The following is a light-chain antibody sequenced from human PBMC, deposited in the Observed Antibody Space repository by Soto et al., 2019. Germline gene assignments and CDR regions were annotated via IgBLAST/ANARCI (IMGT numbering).Light chain of an antibody. CDR3: QQRSKWPLT. J-gene: IGKJ4*01. CDR1: QSVNNY. CDR2: DVS. V-gene: IGKV3-11*01. Sequence: EIVLTQSPATLSLSPGERATLSCRASQSVNNYLAWYQQKLGQAPRLLIYDVSNRAAGIPARFSGSGSGTAFILTISSLEPEDFAVYYCQQRSKWPLTFGGGTKVEIK.